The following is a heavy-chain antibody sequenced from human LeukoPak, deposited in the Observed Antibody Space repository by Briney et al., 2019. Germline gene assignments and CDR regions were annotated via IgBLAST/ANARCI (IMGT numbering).Heavy chain of an antibody. CDR3: ARDMIVVVPAAPMDV. Sequence: ASVKVSCKASGYTFTSYGISWVRQAPGQGLEWMGWISAYNGNTNYAQKLQGRVTMTTDTFTSTAYMDLRSLRSDDTAVYYCARDMIVVVPAAPMDVWGKGTTVTVSS. D-gene: IGHD2-2*01. J-gene: IGHJ6*03. V-gene: IGHV1-18*01. CDR2: ISAYNGNT. CDR1: GYTFTSYG.